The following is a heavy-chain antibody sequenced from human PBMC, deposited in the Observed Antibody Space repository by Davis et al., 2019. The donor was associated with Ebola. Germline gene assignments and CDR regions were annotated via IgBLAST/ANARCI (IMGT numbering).Heavy chain of an antibody. CDR2: ISYDGSNE. CDR3: AKASYIVATTSFDY. V-gene: IGHV3-30*18. Sequence: PGGSLRLSCAASGFTFSSYSMNWVRQAPGKGLEWVAVISYDGSNEYYTDSVKGRFTISRDNSKNTLYLQMNSLRAEDTAVYYCAKASYIVATTSFDYWGQGTLVTVSS. CDR1: GFTFSSYS. D-gene: IGHD5-12*01. J-gene: IGHJ4*02.